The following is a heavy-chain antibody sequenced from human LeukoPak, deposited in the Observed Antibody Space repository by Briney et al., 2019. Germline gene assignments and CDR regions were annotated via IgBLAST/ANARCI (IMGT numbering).Heavy chain of an antibody. Sequence: SGGSLRLSCAASGFTFSTYAMGWVRQAPGKGPEWVSTVSSSGSRTVYADSVKGRFTISRDTSKSTLYLQMNSLRAEDTAVYYCAKEASYYFDYWGQGTLVTVSS. CDR1: GFTFSTYA. V-gene: IGHV3-23*01. CDR3: AKEASYYFDY. J-gene: IGHJ4*02. CDR2: VSSSGSRT.